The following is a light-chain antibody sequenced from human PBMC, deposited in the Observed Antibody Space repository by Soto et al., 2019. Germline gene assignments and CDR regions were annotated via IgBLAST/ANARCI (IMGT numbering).Light chain of an antibody. Sequence: QSALSQPASVSGSPGQSITISCTGVNNDVGGYNYVSWHQQHPGKAPKLIIYDVSHRPSGVSYRFSGSKSGNTASLTVSGLQAEDEADYYCSSYSSSSTVVFGGGTKLTVL. CDR3: SSYSSSSTVV. J-gene: IGLJ2*01. V-gene: IGLV2-14*03. CDR2: DVS. CDR1: NNDVGGYNY.